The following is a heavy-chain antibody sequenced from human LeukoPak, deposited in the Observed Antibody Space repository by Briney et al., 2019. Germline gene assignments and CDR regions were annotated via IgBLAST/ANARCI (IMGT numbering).Heavy chain of an antibody. CDR3: ARIAYDALDSYYYGMDV. Sequence: SETLSLTCTVSGGSISSGPYYWIWIRQHPGKGLEWIGYITYSGNTYYYPALNSRVTVSLDTSKTQFSLKLSSVTAADTAVYYRARIAYDALDSYYYGMDVWGQGTTVTVSS. CDR1: GGSISSGPYY. CDR2: ITYSGNT. V-gene: IGHV4-31*03. J-gene: IGHJ6*02. D-gene: IGHD3-3*01.